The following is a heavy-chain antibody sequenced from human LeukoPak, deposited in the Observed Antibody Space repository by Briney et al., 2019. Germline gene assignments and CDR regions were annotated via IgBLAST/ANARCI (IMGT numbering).Heavy chain of an antibody. D-gene: IGHD5-18*01. CDR2: ISSSGSTI. J-gene: IGHJ4*02. V-gene: IGHV3-11*01. Sequence: GGSLRLSCAASGFTFSDYYMSWIRQAPGKGLEWVSYISSSGSTIYYADSVKGRFTISRDNAKNSLYLQMNSLRAEDTALYYCAKDIGYSYGYSFDYWGQGTLVTVSS. CDR3: AKDIGYSYGYSFDY. CDR1: GFTFSDYY.